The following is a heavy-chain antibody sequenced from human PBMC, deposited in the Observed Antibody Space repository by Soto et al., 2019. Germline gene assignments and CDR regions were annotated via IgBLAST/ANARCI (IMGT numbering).Heavy chain of an antibody. CDR2: ISGSGGST. V-gene: IGHV3-23*01. CDR3: AIGAGYCSSTSCYAYQGWFAP. D-gene: IGHD2-2*01. J-gene: IGHJ5*02. CDR1: GFTFSSYA. Sequence: PGGSLRLSCAASGFTFSSYAMSWVRQAPGKGLEWVSAISGSGGSTYYADSVKGRFTISRDNSKNTLYLQMNSLRAEDTAVYYCAIGAGYCSSTSCYAYQGWFAPWGQGTLVTVYS.